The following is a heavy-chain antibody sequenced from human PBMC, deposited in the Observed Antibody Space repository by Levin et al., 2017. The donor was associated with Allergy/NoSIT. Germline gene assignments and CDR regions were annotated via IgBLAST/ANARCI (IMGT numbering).Heavy chain of an antibody. V-gene: IGHV3-23*01. CDR3: ANDAGSGWPFDY. D-gene: IGHD6-25*01. Sequence: PGESLKISCATTGLTFRKNGMAWVRQAAGKGLEWVSTIDESANDRHYADSVKGRFTISRDNSKNTLYLQMDSLRAEDTAVYYCANDAGSGWPFDYWGQGTPVTVSS. CDR2: IDESANDR. CDR1: GLTFRKNG. J-gene: IGHJ4*02.